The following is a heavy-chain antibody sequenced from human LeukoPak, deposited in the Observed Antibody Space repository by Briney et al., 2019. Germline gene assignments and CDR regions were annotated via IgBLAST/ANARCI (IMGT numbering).Heavy chain of an antibody. CDR1: GGTFSRCV. V-gene: IGHV1-69*13. J-gene: IGHJ4*02. CDR3: ARDRPYTGGWRGFDY. CDR2: IIPMFGIA. Sequence: ASVKVSCKASGGTFSRCVISWVRQAPGQGLEWMGGIIPMFGIANYAQKFQGRVTITADESTSTAYMELSSLRSEDTAMYYCARDRPYTGGWRGFDYWGQGTLVTVSS. D-gene: IGHD6-19*01.